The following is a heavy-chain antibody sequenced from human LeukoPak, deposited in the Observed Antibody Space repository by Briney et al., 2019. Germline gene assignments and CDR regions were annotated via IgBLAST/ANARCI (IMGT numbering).Heavy chain of an antibody. CDR2: IYYSGST. Sequence: SETLSLTCTVSGCSISSGDYYWSWIRQPPGKGLEWIGYIYYSGSTYYNPSLKSRVTISVDTSKNQFSLKLSSVTAADTAVYYCARDRAARLLDYWGQGTLVTVSS. D-gene: IGHD6-6*01. V-gene: IGHV4-30-4*08. CDR1: GCSISSGDYY. J-gene: IGHJ4*02. CDR3: ARDRAARLLDY.